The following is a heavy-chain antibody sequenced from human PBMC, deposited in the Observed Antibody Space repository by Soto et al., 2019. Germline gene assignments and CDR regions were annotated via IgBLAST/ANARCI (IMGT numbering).Heavy chain of an antibody. Sequence: EVQLLESGGGLVQPGGSLRVSCAASGFTFSSYGMSWVRQAPGKGLEGVSSISAAGGSAYYADPVKGRFTISRDNTKNTLYMKMNTLIAEDTAVYYCAKPPPYCSSNTCYCPFDSWGQGTLVTVSS. CDR1: GFTFSSYG. CDR3: AKPPPYCSSNTCYCPFDS. J-gene: IGHJ5*01. CDR2: ISAAGGSA. D-gene: IGHD2-2*01. V-gene: IGHV3-23*01.